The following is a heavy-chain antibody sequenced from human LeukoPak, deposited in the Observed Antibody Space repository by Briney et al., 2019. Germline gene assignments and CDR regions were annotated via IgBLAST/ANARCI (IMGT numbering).Heavy chain of an antibody. D-gene: IGHD2-2*01. CDR3: ARVYCSSTSCAFDI. CDR2: INHSGST. J-gene: IGHJ3*02. Sequence: SETLSLTCAVYGGSFSGYYWSWIRQPPGKGLEWIGEINHSGSTNYNPSLKSRVTISVDTSKNQFSLKLSSVTAADTAVYYCARVYCSSTSCAFDIWGQGTMVTDSS. V-gene: IGHV4-34*01. CDR1: GGSFSGYY.